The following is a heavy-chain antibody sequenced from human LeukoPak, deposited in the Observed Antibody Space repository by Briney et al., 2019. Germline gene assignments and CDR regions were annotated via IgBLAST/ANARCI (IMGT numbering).Heavy chain of an antibody. CDR2: ISSTSSYI. CDR1: GFTFSTHS. V-gene: IGHV3-21*01. D-gene: IGHD2-21*02. Sequence: GESLRLSCAASGFTFSTHSLNWVRQAPGKGLEWVSSISSTSSYIYYADSVKGRFTISRENTKNSLYLQMNSLRAEDTAVYYCARDSPGGDSSIDYWGQGTLVTVSS. J-gene: IGHJ4*02. CDR3: ARDSPGGDSSIDY.